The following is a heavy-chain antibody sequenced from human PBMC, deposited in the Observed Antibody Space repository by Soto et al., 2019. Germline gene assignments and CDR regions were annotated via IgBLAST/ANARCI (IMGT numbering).Heavy chain of an antibody. D-gene: IGHD3-16*01. CDR3: ARDWIWGLSLGNAVGPDY. V-gene: IGHV3-11*01. Sequence: GGSLRLSCAASGFTFSDYYMSWIRQAPGKGLEWVSYISSSGSTIYYADSVKGRFTISRDNAKNSLYLQMNSLRAEETAVYYCARDWIWGLSLGNAVGPDYWGQGTLVTVSS. CDR1: GFTFSDYY. J-gene: IGHJ4*02. CDR2: ISSSGSTI.